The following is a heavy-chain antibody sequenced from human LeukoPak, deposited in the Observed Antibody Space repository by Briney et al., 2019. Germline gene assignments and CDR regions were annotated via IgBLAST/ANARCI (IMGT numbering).Heavy chain of an antibody. D-gene: IGHD3-3*01. J-gene: IGHJ4*02. Sequence: GGSLRLSCAASGFTFTSYSMSWVRQAPGKGLEWVSAISDSGGSTYYADSVKGRFTISRDHSKNTPYLQMNSLRAEDTAVYYCAKEGRLLEWSDAIDYWGQGTLVTVSS. V-gene: IGHV3-23*01. CDR3: AKEGRLLEWSDAIDY. CDR1: GFTFTSYS. CDR2: ISDSGGST.